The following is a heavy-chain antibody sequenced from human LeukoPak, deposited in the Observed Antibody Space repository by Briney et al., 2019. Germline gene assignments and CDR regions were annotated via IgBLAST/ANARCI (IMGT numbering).Heavy chain of an antibody. D-gene: IGHD7-27*01. CDR1: GFKFGSYG. Sequence: PGGSLRLSCAASGFKFGSYGMHWVRQAPGKGLEWVAVLSYDGRDKYYADSVKGRFTISRDNSKNTLYLQMNSLRPEDTAVYYCAKDGEGAAASYYFDFWGQGTLVTVFS. CDR3: AKDGEGAAASYYFDF. V-gene: IGHV3-30*18. CDR2: LSYDGRDK. J-gene: IGHJ4*02.